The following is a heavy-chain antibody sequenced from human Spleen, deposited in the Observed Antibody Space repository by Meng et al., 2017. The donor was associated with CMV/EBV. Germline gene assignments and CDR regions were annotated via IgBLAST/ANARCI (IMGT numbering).Heavy chain of an antibody. V-gene: IGHV4-39*07. J-gene: IGHJ4*02. CDR2: IYYSGRT. Sequence: SVSSRTSYWGWLRQPPGKGLEWIGNIYYSGRTYYNPSLKSRVTVSVATSQNQFSLGLKSVTAADTAVYYCARGRFYDWNSDYYFDFWGLGMLVTVSS. CDR1: SVSSRTSY. CDR3: ARGRFYDWNSDYYFDF. D-gene: IGHD1-7*01.